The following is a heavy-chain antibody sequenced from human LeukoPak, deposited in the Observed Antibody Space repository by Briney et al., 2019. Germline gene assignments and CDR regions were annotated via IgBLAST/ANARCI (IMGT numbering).Heavy chain of an antibody. D-gene: IGHD3-3*01. CDR3: ARTPPPDFWSRPGGFDP. V-gene: IGHV4-30-4*08. CDR1: GGSISSGDYY. Sequence: SQTLSLTCTVSGGSISSGDYYWSWIRQSPGKGLEWIGYIYYSGSTYYNPSLKSRVTISVDTSKNQFSLKLSSVTAADTAVYYCARTPPPDFWSRPGGFDPWGQGTLVTVSS. J-gene: IGHJ5*02. CDR2: IYYSGST.